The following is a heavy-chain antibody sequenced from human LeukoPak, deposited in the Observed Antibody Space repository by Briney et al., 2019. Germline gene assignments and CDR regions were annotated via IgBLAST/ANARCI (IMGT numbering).Heavy chain of an antibody. Sequence: GGSLRLSCAASGFTFSSYSMNWVRQAPGKGLEWVSYISSSSRTIYYADSVKGRFTVSRGNAKNSLYLQMNSLRAEDTAVYYCAGPYGDSAWAFDIWGQGTMVTVSS. CDR1: GFTFSSYS. V-gene: IGHV3-48*01. CDR2: ISSSSRTI. CDR3: AGPYGDSAWAFDI. D-gene: IGHD4-17*01. J-gene: IGHJ3*02.